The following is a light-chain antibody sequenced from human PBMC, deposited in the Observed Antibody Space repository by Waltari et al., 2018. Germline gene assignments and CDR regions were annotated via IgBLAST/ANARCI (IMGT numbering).Light chain of an antibody. J-gene: IGKJ2*01. V-gene: IGKV3-20*01. CDR1: QRIMKRY. CDR2: SVS. CDR3: QHYEFSSVT. Sequence: VLTQSPGTLSVSPGERVTLSCRASQRIMKRYLAWYQVKPGQAPRLLIYSVSIRDSGIPDTFRGSGSGTDFTLTISRLEPEDSAVYYCQHYEFSSVTFGQGTKLDIK.